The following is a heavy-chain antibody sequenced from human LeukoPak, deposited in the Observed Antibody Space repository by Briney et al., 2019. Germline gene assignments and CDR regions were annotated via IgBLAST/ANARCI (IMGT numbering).Heavy chain of an antibody. D-gene: IGHD1-26*01. V-gene: IGHV3-48*01. J-gene: IGHJ4*02. CDR3: ARDRLTSGSYFFDY. Sequence: GGSLRLSCAASAFTFSDYSMNWVRQAPGKGPEWISYISGRSSTIYYADSVRGRFTISRDNAKNSMYLQMNSLRAEDTAVYYCARDRLTSGSYFFDYWGQGTLVTVSS. CDR1: AFTFSDYS. CDR2: ISGRSSTI.